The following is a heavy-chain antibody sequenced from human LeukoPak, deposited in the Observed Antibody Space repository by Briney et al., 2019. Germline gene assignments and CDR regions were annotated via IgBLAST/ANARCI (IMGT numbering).Heavy chain of an antibody. V-gene: IGHV3-23*01. CDR3: AKDKCGSCYWFDP. CDR2: ISGSGGST. J-gene: IGHJ5*02. D-gene: IGHD2-15*01. CDR1: AINFCSYA. Sequence: GGSLRLSCIASAINFCSYAMSWVRQAPGNGLDCFSAISGSGGSTYYADSVKGRFTISRDNSKNTLYLQMNSLRAEDTAVYYCAKDKCGSCYWFDPWGQGTLVTVSS.